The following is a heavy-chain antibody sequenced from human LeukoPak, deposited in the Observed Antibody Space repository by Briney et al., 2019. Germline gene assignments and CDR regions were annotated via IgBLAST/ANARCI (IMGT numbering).Heavy chain of an antibody. Sequence: GGSLRLSCAASGFTLSDYYMTWIRQAPGKGLQWVSYISSTKDKTVSYADSVKGRFTIARDNARNSMYLQMNSLRAEDTAVYYCAREGSDFWSGYLNWFDPWGQGALVTVSS. V-gene: IGHV3-11*04. D-gene: IGHD3-3*01. J-gene: IGHJ5*02. CDR2: ISSTKDKTV. CDR3: AREGSDFWSGYLNWFDP. CDR1: GFTLSDYY.